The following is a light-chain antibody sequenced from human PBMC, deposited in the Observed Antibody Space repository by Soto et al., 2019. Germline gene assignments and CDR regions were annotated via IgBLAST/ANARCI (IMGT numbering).Light chain of an antibody. CDR3: QQYNSYSRT. CDR1: QSISNW. J-gene: IGKJ1*01. CDR2: DAS. V-gene: IGKV1-5*01. Sequence: EIQMTQSPSTLSASVGDRVTITCRASQSISNWMAWYQQKPGKAPKLLIYDASSLESGVPSRFSGSGSGTEFTLTISSLQPDDFATYYCQQYNSYSRTFGQGTKVEIK.